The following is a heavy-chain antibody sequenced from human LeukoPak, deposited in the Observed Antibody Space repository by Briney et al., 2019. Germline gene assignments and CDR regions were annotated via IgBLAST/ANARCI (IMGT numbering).Heavy chain of an antibody. V-gene: IGHV3-66*01. CDR1: GFTVSSNY. D-gene: IGHD3-10*01. CDR3: TRAYYYGSGEIDP. CDR2: IYSGGST. Sequence: GGSLRLSCAASGFTVSSNYMSWVRQAPGKGLEWVSVIYSGGSTYYADSVKGRFTISRDNSKNTLYLQMNSLRAEDTAVYYCTRAYYYGSGEIDPWGQGTLVTVSS. J-gene: IGHJ5*02.